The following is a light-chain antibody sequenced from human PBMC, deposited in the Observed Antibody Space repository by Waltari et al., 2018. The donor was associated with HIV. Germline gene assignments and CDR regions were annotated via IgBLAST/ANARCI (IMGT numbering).Light chain of an antibody. V-gene: IGLV2-14*01. J-gene: IGLJ2*01. Sequence: QSALTQPASVSGSPGQSITIPCTGTSSDVGGHTYVSWYQQHPGKSPKLMIYDVSNRPSGVSNRFSGSKSGNTASLTISGLQAEDEADYYCSSYTSSSTLVFGGGTKLTVL. CDR2: DVS. CDR3: SSYTSSSTLV. CDR1: SSDVGGHTY.